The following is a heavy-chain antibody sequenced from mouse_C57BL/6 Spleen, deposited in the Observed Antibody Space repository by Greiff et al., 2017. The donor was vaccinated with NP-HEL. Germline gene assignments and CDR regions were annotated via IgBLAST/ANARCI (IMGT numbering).Heavy chain of an antibody. CDR1: GYTFTSYW. D-gene: IGHD1-1*01. J-gene: IGHJ2*01. CDR3: ARAFYYYGSSSY. CDR2: IYPGSGST. V-gene: IGHV1-55*01. Sequence: QVQLQQPGAELVKPGASVKMSCKASGYTFTSYWITWVKQRPGQGLEWIGDIYPGSGSTNYNEKFKSKATLTVDTSSSTAYMQLSSLTSEDSAVYYCARAFYYYGSSSYWGQGTTLTVSS.